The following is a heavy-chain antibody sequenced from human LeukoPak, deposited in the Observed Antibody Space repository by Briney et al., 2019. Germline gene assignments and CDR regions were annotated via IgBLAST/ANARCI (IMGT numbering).Heavy chain of an antibody. V-gene: IGHV3-66*01. J-gene: IGHJ4*02. CDR1: GFTVSSNY. CDR2: IYSGGSSI. Sequence: GGSLRLSCAASGFTVSSNYMSWVRQVPGKGLEWVSVIYSGGSSIYYADSVQGRFTISRDNSKNTVYLQMNGLRAEDTAVYYCARVGRGSTYGYVDYWGQGTLVTVSS. D-gene: IGHD5-18*01. CDR3: ARVGRGSTYGYVDY.